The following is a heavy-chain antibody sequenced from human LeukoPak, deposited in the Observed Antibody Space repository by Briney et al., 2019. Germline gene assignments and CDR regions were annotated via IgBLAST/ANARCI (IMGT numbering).Heavy chain of an antibody. Sequence: SETLSLTCTVPGGSISSYYWSWIRQPPGKGLEWIGYIYYSGSTNYNPSLKSRVTISVDTSKNQFSLKLSSVTAADTAVYYCARLTPRGYSGYGYAFDIWGQGTMVTVSS. CDR2: IYYSGST. V-gene: IGHV4-59*08. CDR1: GGSISSYY. D-gene: IGHD5-12*01. CDR3: ARLTPRGYSGYGYAFDI. J-gene: IGHJ3*02.